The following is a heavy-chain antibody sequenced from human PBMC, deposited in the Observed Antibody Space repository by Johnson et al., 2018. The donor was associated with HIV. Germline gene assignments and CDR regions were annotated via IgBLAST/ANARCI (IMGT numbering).Heavy chain of an antibody. D-gene: IGHD5-12*01. Sequence: VQLVESRGVLVQPGGSLRLSCAASGFTVRSNEMSWVRQAPGKGLEWVSSISGGSTYYADSRKGRFTISRDNSKNTLHLQMNSLRAQDTAIYYWAKAGGWLRFGTVVDAFDIWGQGTMVTVSS. V-gene: IGHV3-38-3*01. CDR1: GFTVRSNE. CDR3: AKAGGWLRFGTVVDAFDI. J-gene: IGHJ3*02. CDR2: ISGGST.